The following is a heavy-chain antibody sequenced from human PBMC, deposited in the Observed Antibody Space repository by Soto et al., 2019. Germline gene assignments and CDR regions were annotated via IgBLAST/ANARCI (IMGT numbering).Heavy chain of an antibody. Sequence: ESGGGLVKPGGSLRLSCAASGFTFSSYSMNWVRQAPGKGLEWVSSISSSSSYIYYADSVKGRFTISRDNAKNSLYLQMNSLRAEDTAVYYCARDGIRIDYYYYMDVWGKGTTVTVSS. D-gene: IGHD2-21*01. V-gene: IGHV3-21*01. CDR1: GFTFSSYS. J-gene: IGHJ6*03. CDR3: ARDGIRIDYYYYMDV. CDR2: ISSSSSYI.